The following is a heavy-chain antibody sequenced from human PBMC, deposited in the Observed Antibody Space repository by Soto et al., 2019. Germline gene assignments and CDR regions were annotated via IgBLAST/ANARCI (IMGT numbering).Heavy chain of an antibody. J-gene: IGHJ4*02. Sequence: PGGSLRLSCAASGFTFSAYALSWVGQSPGKGLEWVSAISANGQGIYYADSVRGRFTISRDNSKNTIFLHMDSLRAKDTAVYYCAKDRNYPRDQFHYWGQGTLVTVSS. CDR2: ISANGQGI. V-gene: IGHV3-23*01. CDR3: AKDRNYPRDQFHY. D-gene: IGHD1-7*01. CDR1: GFTFSAYA.